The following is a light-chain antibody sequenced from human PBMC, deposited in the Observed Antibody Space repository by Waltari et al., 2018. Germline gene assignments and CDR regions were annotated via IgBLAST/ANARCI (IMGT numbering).Light chain of an antibody. CDR1: QDIRNA. J-gene: IGKJ1*01. CDR3: QQFSGILWT. Sequence: DIQMTQSPSSLSASVGDRVTITCRASQDIRNALAWYQQKPGKAPKLLLYAASRLESGVPARFRCRGSGTDYTLTITGLQPEDSATYYCQQFSGILWTFGQGTKVEIK. CDR2: AAS. V-gene: IGKV1-NL1*01.